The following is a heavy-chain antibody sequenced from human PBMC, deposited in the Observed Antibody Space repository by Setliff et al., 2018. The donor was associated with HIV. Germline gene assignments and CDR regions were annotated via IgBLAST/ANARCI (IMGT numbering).Heavy chain of an antibody. V-gene: IGHV3-23*01. CDR3: TRDPGIVLVPPLRNDI. CDR2: VSGGGGST. CDR1: GFTFSSYA. J-gene: IGHJ3*02. D-gene: IGHD2-2*01. Sequence: GSLRLSCAASGFTFSSYAISWVRQAPGKGLEWVSAVSGGGGSTYYAESVRGRFTISRDNAKNSLYLQMNSLKTEDTAMYFCTRDPGIVLVPPLRNDIWGQGTMVTVSS.